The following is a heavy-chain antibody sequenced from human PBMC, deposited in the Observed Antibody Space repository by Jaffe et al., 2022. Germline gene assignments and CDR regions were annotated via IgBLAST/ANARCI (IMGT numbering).Heavy chain of an antibody. J-gene: IGHJ4*02. Sequence: QVQLQESGPGLVKPSETLSLTCTVSGGSISSYYWSWIRQPPGKGLEWIGYIYYSGSTNYNPSLKSRVTISVDTSKNQFSLKLSSVTAADTAVYYCARSPPLLGGYLYYFDYWGQGTLVTVSS. V-gene: IGHV4-59*01. D-gene: IGHD5-12*01. CDR1: GGSISSYY. CDR2: IYYSGST. CDR3: ARSPPLLGGYLYYFDY.